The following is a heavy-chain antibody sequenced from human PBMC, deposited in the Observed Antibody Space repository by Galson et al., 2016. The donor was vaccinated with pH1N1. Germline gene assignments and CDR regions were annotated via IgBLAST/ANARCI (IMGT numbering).Heavy chain of an antibody. D-gene: IGHD4-23*01. J-gene: IGHJ3*02. Sequence: TLSLTCAVSGGSINSGGYSWGWIRQPPGKGLEWIGYIYQSGSTYYNPSLKSRLTISLDRSKNQFSLKLSSVTAADTAIYYCARGRLYGGDAFDIWGQGTMVTVSS. CDR3: ARGRLYGGDAFDI. CDR1: GGSINSGGYS. V-gene: IGHV4-30-2*01. CDR2: IYQSGST.